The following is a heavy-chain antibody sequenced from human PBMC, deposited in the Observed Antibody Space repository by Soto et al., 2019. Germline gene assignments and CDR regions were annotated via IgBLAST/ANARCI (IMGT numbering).Heavy chain of an antibody. CDR2: IIPIFGTA. CDR1: GGTFSSYA. V-gene: IGHV1-69*01. Sequence: QVQLVQSGAEVKKPGSSVKVSCKASGGTFSSYAISWVRQAPGQGRELMGGIIPIFGTANYAQKFQGRVTITADESTSTAYMELSSLRSEDTAVYYCARVTLKLLVRSWFDPWGQCTLVTVSS. CDR3: ARVTLKLLVRSWFDP. J-gene: IGHJ5*02. D-gene: IGHD6-19*01.